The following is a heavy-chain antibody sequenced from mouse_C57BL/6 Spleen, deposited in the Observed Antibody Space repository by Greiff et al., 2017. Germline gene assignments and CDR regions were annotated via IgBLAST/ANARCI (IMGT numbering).Heavy chain of an antibody. V-gene: IGHV1-69*01. J-gene: IGHJ4*01. CDR2: IDPSDSYT. D-gene: IGHD1-1*01. Sequence: QVQLQQPGAELVMPGASVKLSCKASGYTFTSYWMHWVKQRPGQGLEWIGEIDPSDSYTNYNQKFKGKSTFTVDKSSSTAYMPLSSLTSEDSAVYYCARTPVVAYYYAMDYWGQGTSVTVSS. CDR1: GYTFTSYW. CDR3: ARTPVVAYYYAMDY.